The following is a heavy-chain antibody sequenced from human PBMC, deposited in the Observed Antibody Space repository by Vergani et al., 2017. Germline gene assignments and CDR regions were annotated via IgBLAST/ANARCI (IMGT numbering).Heavy chain of an antibody. V-gene: IGHV4-39*01. CDR3: ARHSTVEWLVKLGWIVP. D-gene: IGHD6-19*01. CDR1: GASIRSSNYY. CDR2: IYYSGST. Sequence: QLQLQESGPGLVKPSATLSLTCSVSGASIRSSNYYWGWIRQPPGKGLGWIASIYYSGSTYYNPSLKSRVTISVDTSKTQFSLKLSSVTAADTAVYFCARHSTVEWLVKLGWIVPWGQGILVTVSS. J-gene: IGHJ5*02.